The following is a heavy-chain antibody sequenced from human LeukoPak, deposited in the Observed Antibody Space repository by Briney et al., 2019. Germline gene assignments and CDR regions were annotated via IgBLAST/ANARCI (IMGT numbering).Heavy chain of an antibody. Sequence: KTSETLSLTCAVYGGSFSGYYWSWIRQPPGEGLEWIGEINHSGSTNYNPSLKSRVTISVDTSKNQFSLKLSSVTAADTAVYYCARGGSGYSYGYGYYFDYWGQGTLVTVSS. V-gene: IGHV4-34*01. CDR2: INHSGST. D-gene: IGHD5-18*01. CDR3: ARGGSGYSYGYGYYFDY. J-gene: IGHJ4*02. CDR1: GGSFSGYY.